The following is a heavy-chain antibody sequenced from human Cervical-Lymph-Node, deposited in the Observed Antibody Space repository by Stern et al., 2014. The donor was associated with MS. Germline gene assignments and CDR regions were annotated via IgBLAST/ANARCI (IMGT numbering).Heavy chain of an antibody. V-gene: IGHV3-30*03. CDR1: GFAFSTYG. D-gene: IGHD6-19*01. Sequence: VKLVESGGGVVQPGRSLRLSCSPSGFAFSTYGMNWVRLAPGKGLEWVALKPFVGAKTFYADSGKGRFTISRDNPKNTLYLQMKSLRGEDTAVYYCARGSDWYPLDYWGQGTLVTVSS. CDR2: KPFVGAKT. J-gene: IGHJ4*02. CDR3: ARGSDWYPLDY.